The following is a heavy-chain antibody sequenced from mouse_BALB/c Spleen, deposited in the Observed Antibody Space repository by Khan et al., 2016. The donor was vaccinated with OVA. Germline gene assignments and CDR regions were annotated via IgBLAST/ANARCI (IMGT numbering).Heavy chain of an antibody. CDR1: GYSFTSYY. V-gene: IGHV1S135*01. D-gene: IGHD2-13*01. CDR3: ARHCDVAWFAY. Sequence: IQLVQSGPELMKPGASVKISCKASGYSFTSYYIHWVKQSHGKSLEWIGYIDPFNGGTSYNPKFKGKATLTVDKSSSTAYMHLSSLTSDDSAVYYCARHCDVAWFAYWGQGTLVTVSA. J-gene: IGHJ3*01. CDR2: IDPFNGGT.